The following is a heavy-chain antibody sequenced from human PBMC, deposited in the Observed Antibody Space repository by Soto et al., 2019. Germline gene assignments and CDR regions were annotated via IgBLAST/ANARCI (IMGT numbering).Heavy chain of an antibody. Sequence: SETLSLTCAVSGGSIISGGYSWIWIRQPPGKGLEWIGYIYHSGSTYYNPSLKSRVTISVDRSKNQFSLKLSSVTAADTAVYYCARGSRGSSLHWFDPWGQGTLVTVSS. V-gene: IGHV4-30-2*01. D-gene: IGHD2-2*01. CDR2: IYHSGST. CDR3: ARGSRGSSLHWFDP. J-gene: IGHJ5*02. CDR1: GGSIISGGYS.